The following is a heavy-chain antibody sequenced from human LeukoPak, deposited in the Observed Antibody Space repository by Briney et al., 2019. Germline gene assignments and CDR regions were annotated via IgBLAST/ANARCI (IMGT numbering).Heavy chain of an antibody. CDR2: IWYDGSDK. CDR1: GFTFSSYG. Sequence: PGGSLRLSCAASGFTFSSYGMHWVRRAPGKGLEWVALIWYDGSDKDYGDSVKGRFTISRDNSKNTMYLQMSSLRADDTAVYYCVKSVAGTRGWFDSWGQGTLVIVSS. V-gene: IGHV3-33*03. J-gene: IGHJ5*01. CDR3: VKSVAGTRGWFDS.